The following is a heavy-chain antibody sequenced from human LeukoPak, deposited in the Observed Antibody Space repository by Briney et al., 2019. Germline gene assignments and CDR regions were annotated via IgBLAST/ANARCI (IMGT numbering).Heavy chain of an antibody. J-gene: IGHJ4*02. CDR2: IRYDGSNK. V-gene: IGHV3-30*02. D-gene: IGHD3-10*01. CDR3: AKDGNYYGSGSYYTDY. Sequence: TGGSLRLSCAASGFTFSSYVMHWVRQAPGKGLEWVAFIRYDGSNKYYADSVKGRFTISRDNSKNTLYLQMNSLRAEDTAVYYCAKDGNYYGSGSYYTDYWGQGTLVTVSS. CDR1: GFTFSSYV.